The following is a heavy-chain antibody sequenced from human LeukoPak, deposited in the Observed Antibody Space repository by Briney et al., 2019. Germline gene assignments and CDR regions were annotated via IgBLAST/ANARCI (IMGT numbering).Heavy chain of an antibody. CDR3: ARGSTMVWGPGGLAFDI. CDR2: IYHSGST. V-gene: IGHV4-4*02. J-gene: IGHJ3*02. Sequence: PSGTLSLTCAVSGGSISSSNWWSWVRQPPGKGLEWIGEIYHSGSTNYNPFLKSRVTISVDKSKNQFSLKLSSVTAADTAVYYCARGSTMVWGPGGLAFDIWGQGTMVTVSS. D-gene: IGHD3-10*01. CDR1: GGSISSSNW.